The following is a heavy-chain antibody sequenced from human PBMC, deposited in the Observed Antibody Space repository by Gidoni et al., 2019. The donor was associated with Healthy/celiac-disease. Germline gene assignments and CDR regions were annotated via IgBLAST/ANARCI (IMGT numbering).Heavy chain of an antibody. J-gene: IGHJ5*02. Sequence: QVQLQESGPGLVKPSETLSLTCTVSGGSISSYYWSWLRQPPGKGLEWIGYIYYSGITNYNPSLKSRVTISVYTSKNQFSLKLSSVTAADTAVYYCARDGATVTTFKWRRSGRGWFDPWGQGTLVTVSS. D-gene: IGHD4-17*01. V-gene: IGHV4-59*01. CDR2: IYYSGIT. CDR3: ARDGATVTTFKWRRSGRGWFDP. CDR1: GGSISSYY.